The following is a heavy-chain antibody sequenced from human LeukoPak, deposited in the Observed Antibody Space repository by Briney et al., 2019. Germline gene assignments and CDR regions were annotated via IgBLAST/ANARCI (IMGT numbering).Heavy chain of an antibody. D-gene: IGHD1-26*01. CDR2: IRYDGSNK. Sequence: GGSLRLSCAASGFTFSSYGMHWVRQAPGKGLEWVAFIRYDGSNKYYADSVKGRFTISRDNSKNTLYLQMNSLRAEDTAVYYCAKDRVRGGSYPDAFDIWGQGTMVTVSS. V-gene: IGHV3-30*02. CDR1: GFTFSSYG. J-gene: IGHJ3*02. CDR3: AKDRVRGGSYPDAFDI.